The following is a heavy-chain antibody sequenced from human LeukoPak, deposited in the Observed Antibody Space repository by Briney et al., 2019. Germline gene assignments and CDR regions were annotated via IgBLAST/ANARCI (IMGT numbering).Heavy chain of an antibody. CDR3: ARAEGRDGYNFGAFDF. V-gene: IGHV4-31*03. CDR2: IYYSGTT. J-gene: IGHJ3*01. D-gene: IGHD5-24*01. Sequence: SQILSLTCSVSGGSISSGDYCWSWIRQHPGKGLEWIGYIYYSGTTYYNPSLKSRITISIDTSTDQFSLKLSSVTAADTAVYYCARAEGRDGYNFGAFDFWGQGTMVTVSS. CDR1: GGSISSGDYC.